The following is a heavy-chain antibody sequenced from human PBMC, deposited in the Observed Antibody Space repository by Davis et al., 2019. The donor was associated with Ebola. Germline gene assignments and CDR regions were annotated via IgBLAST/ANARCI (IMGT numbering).Heavy chain of an antibody. CDR2: ISSSSSYI. CDR3: ARGGGYCISTSCYAGYYGMDV. J-gene: IGHJ6*02. CDR1: GFTFSSYS. Sequence: GESLKISCAASGFTFSSYSMNWVRQAPGKGLEWVSSISSSSSYIYYADSVKGRFTISRDNAKNSLYLQMNSLRAEDTAVYYCARGGGYCISTSCYAGYYGMDVWGQGTTVTVSS. V-gene: IGHV3-21*01. D-gene: IGHD2-2*01.